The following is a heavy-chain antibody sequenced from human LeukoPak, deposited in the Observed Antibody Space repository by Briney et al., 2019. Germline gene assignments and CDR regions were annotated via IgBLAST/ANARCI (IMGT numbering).Heavy chain of an antibody. CDR3: ASFRLGVYYFDY. Sequence: PSQTLSLTCTVYSGSISSGDYYWSWIRPPPGKGLKWIGYIYYSGSTYYNPSLKSRVTISVDTSKNQFSLKLSSVTAADTAVYYCASFRLGVYYFDYWGQGTLVTVSS. CDR2: IYYSGST. CDR1: SGSISSGDYY. J-gene: IGHJ4*02. D-gene: IGHD3-16*01. V-gene: IGHV4-30-4*01.